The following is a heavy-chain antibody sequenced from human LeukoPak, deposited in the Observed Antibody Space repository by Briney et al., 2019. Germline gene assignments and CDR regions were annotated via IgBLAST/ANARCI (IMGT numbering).Heavy chain of an antibody. CDR2: MSNDGSYK. Sequence: GGSLRLSCVAPGFISNTNGMHWVRQAPGKGLEWVAFMSNDGSYKFYADSVKGRFTISRDHSKNTLYLQMNSLRGEDTAVYYCATVPGEWTTLDYWGQGSLVTVSA. V-gene: IGHV3-30*02. J-gene: IGHJ4*02. CDR1: GFISNTNG. D-gene: IGHD2-21*01. CDR3: ATVPGEWTTLDY.